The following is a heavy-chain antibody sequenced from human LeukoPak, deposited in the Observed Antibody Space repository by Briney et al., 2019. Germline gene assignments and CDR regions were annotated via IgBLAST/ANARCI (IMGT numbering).Heavy chain of an antibody. J-gene: IGHJ6*03. Sequence: VNLTCTAAGSTFTGYNIYRMEHTRGNPAVGFRSIEPSGGNTGYAQKFQGRVTMTRNTSISTAYMELSSLRSEDTAVYYCARTDYDYVWGSYRYYYYYMDVWGKGTTVTVSS. CDR2: IEPSGGNT. D-gene: IGHD3-16*02. CDR1: GSTFTGYN. V-gene: IGHV1-8*02. CDR3: ARTDYDYVWGSYRYYYYYMDV.